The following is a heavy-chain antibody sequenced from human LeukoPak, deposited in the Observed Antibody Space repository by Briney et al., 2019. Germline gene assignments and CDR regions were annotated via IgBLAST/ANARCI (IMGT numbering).Heavy chain of an antibody. Sequence: DPGGSLRLSCVASGFTFSTYDMHWVRQARGEGLEWVSAIGTAGDTYYPGSVKGRFTISRENAENSLYLQMNSLRVVDTAMVYCATATKSVSYSYGGQGTLVTVSS. V-gene: IGHV3-13*01. CDR1: GFTFSTYD. CDR3: ATATKSVSYSY. D-gene: IGHD3-3*01. J-gene: IGHJ4*02. CDR2: IGTAGDT.